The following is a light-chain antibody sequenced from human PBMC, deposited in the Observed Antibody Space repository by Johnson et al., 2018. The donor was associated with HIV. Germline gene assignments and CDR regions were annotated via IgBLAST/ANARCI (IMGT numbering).Light chain of an antibody. CDR2: RNN. CDR3: AAWDDSLNGLYV. J-gene: IGLJ1*01. V-gene: IGLV1-44*01. CDR1: SSNIGSNT. Sequence: QSVLTQPPSVSAAPGQKVTISCSGSSSNIGSNTVNWYQQLPGTAPKLLIYRNNQRPSGVTDRFSGSKSGTSASLAISGLQAEDEADYYCAAWDDSLNGLYVFGTGTKVTVL.